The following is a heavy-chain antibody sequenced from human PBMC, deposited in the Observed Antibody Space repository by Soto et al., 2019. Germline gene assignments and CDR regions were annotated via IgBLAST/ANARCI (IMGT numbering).Heavy chain of an antibody. V-gene: IGHV1-46*01. D-gene: IGHD1-7*01. J-gene: IGHJ5*02. CDR1: GYTFTSYY. CDR2: ISPSGGST. Sequence: ASVKVSCKASGYTFTSYYMHWVRQAPGQGLEWMGLISPSGGSTSYAQKFQGRVTLTRDTSTSTDYMEMSSLRSEDTATYYCARYQSGTAWYVDWFDPWGQGTLVTVSS. CDR3: ARYQSGTAWYVDWFDP.